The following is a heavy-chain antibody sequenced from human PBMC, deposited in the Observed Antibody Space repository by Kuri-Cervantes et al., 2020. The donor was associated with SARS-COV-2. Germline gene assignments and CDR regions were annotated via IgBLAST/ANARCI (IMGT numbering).Heavy chain of an antibody. D-gene: IGHD2-2*02. CDR1: GGSISSSSYY. Sequence: SETLSLTCTVSGGSISSSSYYWGWIRQPPGKGLEWIGSIYYSGSTYYNPSLKSRVTISVDTSKNQFSLKLSSVTAADTAVYYCAREEGRGGYCSSTSRYNNALYYYYGMDVWGQGTTVTVSS. V-gene: IGHV4-39*02. J-gene: IGHJ6*02. CDR2: IYYSGST. CDR3: AREEGRGGYCSSTSRYNNALYYYYGMDV.